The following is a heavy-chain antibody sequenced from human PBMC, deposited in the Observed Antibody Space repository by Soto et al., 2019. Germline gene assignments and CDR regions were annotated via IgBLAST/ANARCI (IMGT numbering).Heavy chain of an antibody. Sequence: GGSLRLSCAASGFTFSSYWMSCVRQAPGKGLEWVANIKQDGSEKYYVDSVKGRFTISRDNAKNSLYLQMNSLRAEDTAVYYCARDRVVRGVTYYYGMDVWGQGTTVTVSS. CDR3: ARDRVVRGVTYYYGMDV. J-gene: IGHJ6*02. CDR2: IKQDGSEK. V-gene: IGHV3-7*03. D-gene: IGHD3-10*01. CDR1: GFTFSSYW.